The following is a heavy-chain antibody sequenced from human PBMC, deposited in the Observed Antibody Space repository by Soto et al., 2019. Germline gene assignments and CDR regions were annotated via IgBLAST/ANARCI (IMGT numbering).Heavy chain of an antibody. J-gene: IGHJ3*02. D-gene: IGHD1-1*01. CDR2: MSHSGGT. CDR1: GGSVNSGNYY. V-gene: IGHV4-34*01. CDR3: ARVERGTATTVVDAFDI. Sequence: HVQLQQWGAGLLKPSETLSLTCAVYGGSVNSGNYYWSWIRQPPGKGLEWIGEMSHSGGTHFNPSLKSRVTISVDTSKNQFSLEVSSVPAADTALYYCARVERGTATTVVDAFDIWGPGTLVTVSS.